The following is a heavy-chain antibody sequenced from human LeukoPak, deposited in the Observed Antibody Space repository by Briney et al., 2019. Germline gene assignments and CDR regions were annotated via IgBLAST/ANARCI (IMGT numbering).Heavy chain of an antibody. CDR3: ATGSHLGQTPHNWFDP. D-gene: IGHD3-10*01. CDR2: MNPNSGNT. J-gene: IGHJ5*02. V-gene: IGHV1-8*01. Sequence: ASVKVSCKASGYTFTSYDINWVRQATGQGLEWMGWMNPNSGNTGYAQKFQGRVTMTRNTSISTAYMELSSLRSEDTAVYYCATGSHLGQTPHNWFDPWGQGTLVTVSS. CDR1: GYTFTSYD.